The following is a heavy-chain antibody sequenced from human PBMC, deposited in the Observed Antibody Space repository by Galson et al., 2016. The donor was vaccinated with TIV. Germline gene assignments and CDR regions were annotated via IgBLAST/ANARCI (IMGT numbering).Heavy chain of an antibody. V-gene: IGHV3-66*02. CDR2: ISDGGNT. D-gene: IGHD2-15*01. J-gene: IGHJ6*02. CDR1: GLSVSINY. Sequence: SLRLSCAASGLSVSINYMTWVRQAPGKGLEWVSLISDGGNTYYPDSVKGRFTISRDNSKTTLYLQMNSLRVEDTAVDYCARDRVVDATYYYYYYGMDVWGQGPAVIVSS. CDR3: ARDRVVDATYYYYYYGMDV.